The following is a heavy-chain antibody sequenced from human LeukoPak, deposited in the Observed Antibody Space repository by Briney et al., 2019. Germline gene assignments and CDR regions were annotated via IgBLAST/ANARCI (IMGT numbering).Heavy chain of an antibody. J-gene: IGHJ4*02. CDR3: AREWGLESSGYYYAY. CDR2: ITPIFGTA. V-gene: IGHV1-69*01. CDR1: GGTFIRFT. D-gene: IGHD3-22*01. Sequence: SVKVSCKASGGTFIRFTISWVRQAPGQGFEWMGGITPIFGTANFAQKFQGRVSITADESTSTAFMELSSLRSEDTAVYYCAREWGLESSGYYYAYWGQGTLVTVSS.